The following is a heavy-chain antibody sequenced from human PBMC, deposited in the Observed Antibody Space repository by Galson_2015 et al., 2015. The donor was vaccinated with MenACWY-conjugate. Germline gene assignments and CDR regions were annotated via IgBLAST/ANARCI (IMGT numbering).Heavy chain of an antibody. J-gene: IGHJ6*03. D-gene: IGHD4-11*01. CDR2: IIPIFGTA. Sequence: SVKVSCKASGGIFSSYAISWVRQAPGQGLEWMGGIIPIFGTANYAQKFQGRVTITADKSTSTAYMELSSLRSEDTAVYYCASRSNLDPYYMDVGGKGTTVAVSS. V-gene: IGHV1-69*06. CDR1: GGIFSSYA. CDR3: ASRSNLDPYYMDV.